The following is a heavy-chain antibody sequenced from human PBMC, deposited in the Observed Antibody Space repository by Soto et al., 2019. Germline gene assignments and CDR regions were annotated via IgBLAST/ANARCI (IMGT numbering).Heavy chain of an antibody. J-gene: IGHJ6*02. D-gene: IGHD3-22*01. CDR3: AKSSSSAHYYGMDV. CDR2: VSARGRDI. CDR1: GFTFSGYA. Sequence: EVQLLESGGGLVQPGGSLRLSCAASGFTFSGYAMNWVRQAPGKGLEWVAGVSARGRDISYADCGKGRCTISRDTYKDTLYLQMNRLRAEDTALYYCAKSSSSAHYYGMDVWGQGTTVTVSS. V-gene: IGHV3-23*01.